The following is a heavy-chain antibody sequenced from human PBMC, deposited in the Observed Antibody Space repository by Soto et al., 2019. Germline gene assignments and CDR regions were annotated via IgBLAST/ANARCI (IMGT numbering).Heavy chain of an antibody. CDR1: GGSISSYY. V-gene: IGHV4-59*04. Sequence: PSETLSLTCTVSGGSISSYYWSWIRQPPGKGLEWIGYIYYSGSTYYNPSLKSRVTISVDTSKNQFSLKLSSVTAADTAVYYCARDTYSSGWYRDYYGMDVWGQGTTVTVSS. CDR2: IYYSGST. CDR3: ARDTYSSGWYRDYYGMDV. D-gene: IGHD6-19*01. J-gene: IGHJ6*02.